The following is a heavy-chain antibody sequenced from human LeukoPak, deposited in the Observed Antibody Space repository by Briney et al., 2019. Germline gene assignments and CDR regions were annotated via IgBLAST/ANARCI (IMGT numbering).Heavy chain of an antibody. J-gene: IGHJ4*02. D-gene: IGHD6-13*01. CDR2: ISAYNGNT. CDR3: ARDSSSWYFSKSTFDY. Sequence: ASVKVSCKASGYTFTSYGISWVRQAPGQGLEWMGWISAYNGNTNYAQKLQGRVTMTTDTSTSTAYMELRSLRSDDTAVYYCARDSSSWYFSKSTFDYWGQGTLVTVSS. CDR1: GYTFTSYG. V-gene: IGHV1-18*01.